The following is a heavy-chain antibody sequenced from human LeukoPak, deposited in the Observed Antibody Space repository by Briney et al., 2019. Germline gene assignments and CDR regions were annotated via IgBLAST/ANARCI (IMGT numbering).Heavy chain of an antibody. CDR3: ASLGTSYYYYGMDV. CDR1: GYTFTSYG. Sequence: ASVKVSCKASGYTFTSYGISWVRQAPGQGLEWMGWISAYNGNTNYAQKLQGRVTMTTDTSTSTAYMELSSLRSEDTAVYYCASLGTSYYYYGMDVWGQGTTVTVSS. V-gene: IGHV1-18*01. D-gene: IGHD1-7*01. CDR2: ISAYNGNT. J-gene: IGHJ6*02.